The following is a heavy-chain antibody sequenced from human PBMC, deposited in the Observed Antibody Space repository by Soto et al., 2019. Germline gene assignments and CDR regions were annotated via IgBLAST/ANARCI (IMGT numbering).Heavy chain of an antibody. CDR1: GGSISGYF. CDR3: ARLRGYYDRSGLDDAFDS. CDR2: INHSGST. D-gene: IGHD3-22*01. Sequence: SETLSLTCAAYGGSISGYFLSWIRQPPGKGLAWIGEINHSGSTNYNPSLKSRVTISVDTSKSRISLKLSSMTAADTAVYYCARLRGYYDRSGLDDAFDSWGPGTTVTVSS. V-gene: IGHV4-34*01. J-gene: IGHJ3*02.